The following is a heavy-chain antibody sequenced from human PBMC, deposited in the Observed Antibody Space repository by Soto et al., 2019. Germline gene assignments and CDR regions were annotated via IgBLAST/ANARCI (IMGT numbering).Heavy chain of an antibody. D-gene: IGHD6-6*01. V-gene: IGHV5-51*01. CDR2: IYPGGPKT. J-gene: IGHJ1*01. CDR3: ARFKYSTSLRYFQH. Sequence: GESLKISCRPSGYSFSDFWIGWVRQMPGKGLEWMGIIYPGGPKTRYSPSFEGQVTMSVDKSINTAYLQWSSLKASDTAMYYCARFKYSTSLRYFQHWGQGTLVTVSS. CDR1: GYSFSDFW.